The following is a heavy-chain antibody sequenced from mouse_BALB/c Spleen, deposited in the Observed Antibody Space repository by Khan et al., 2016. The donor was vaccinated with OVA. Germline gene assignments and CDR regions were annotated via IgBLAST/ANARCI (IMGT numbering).Heavy chain of an antibody. CDR2: IYWDDDK. Sequence: QVTLKESGPGILQPSQTLSLTCSFSGFSLSTSGMGVSWIRQPSGKGLEWLAHIYWDDDKRYNPSLKSRLTISKDTSRNQVFLKITSVDTADTATYYCARKFAGYYYAMDYWGQGTSVTVSS. CDR1: GFSLSTSGMG. V-gene: IGHV8-12*01. J-gene: IGHJ4*01. CDR3: ARKFAGYYYAMDY.